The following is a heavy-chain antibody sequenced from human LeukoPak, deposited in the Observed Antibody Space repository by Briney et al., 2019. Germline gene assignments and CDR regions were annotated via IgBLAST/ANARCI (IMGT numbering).Heavy chain of an antibody. Sequence: TLSLTCTVSGGSISSGGYYWSWIRQHPGKGLEWIGYIYYSGSTYYNPSLKSRVTISVDTSKNQFSLKLSSVTAADTAVYYCARARVNYCSSTSCYPDAFDIWGQGTMVTVSS. CDR3: ARARVNYCSSTSCYPDAFDI. J-gene: IGHJ3*02. CDR2: IYYSGST. V-gene: IGHV4-31*03. CDR1: GGSISSGGYY. D-gene: IGHD2-2*01.